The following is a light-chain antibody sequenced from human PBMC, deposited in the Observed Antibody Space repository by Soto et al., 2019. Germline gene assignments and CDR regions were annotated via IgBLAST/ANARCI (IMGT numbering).Light chain of an antibody. Sequence: IVLTQSTGTLSLSPGERATLSCRASQSVSNNYLAWYQQKPGQAPRFLVYGASNRATGIPDRFSGIGSGTDSTLTIRRLEPEDSAVDDCQQYGSSGTFAQGTQVDIK. CDR3: QQYGSSGT. J-gene: IGKJ1*01. CDR2: GAS. V-gene: IGKV3-20*01. CDR1: QSVSNNY.